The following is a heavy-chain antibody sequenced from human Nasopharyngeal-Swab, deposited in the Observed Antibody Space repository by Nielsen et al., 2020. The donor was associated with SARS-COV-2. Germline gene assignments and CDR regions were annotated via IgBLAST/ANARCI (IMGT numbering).Heavy chain of an antibody. Sequence: ASVQISCNASCYTSTSYDVSWVRQAPGQGLEWMGWISAYNGNTNYAPKLQGRVTMTTDTSTSTAYMELRSLRSDDTAVYYCARMATIGRGYFDYWGQRTLVTVAS. D-gene: IGHD5-24*01. CDR3: ARMATIGRGYFDY. V-gene: IGHV1-18*01. CDR2: ISAYNGNT. CDR1: CYTSTSYD. J-gene: IGHJ4*02.